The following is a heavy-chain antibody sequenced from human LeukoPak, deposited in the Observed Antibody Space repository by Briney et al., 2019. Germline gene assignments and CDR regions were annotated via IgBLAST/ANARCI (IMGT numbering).Heavy chain of an antibody. D-gene: IGHD4-23*01. CDR3: ARDFRGNSRGDLDY. CDR2: ISSSSSYI. J-gene: IGHJ4*02. Sequence: GGSLRLSCAASGFIFSSYEMNWVRQAPGKGLEWVSSISSSSSYIYYADSVKGRFTISRDNAKSSLYLQMNSLRAEDTAVYYCARDFRGNSRGDLDYWGQGTLVTVSS. CDR1: GFIFSSYE. V-gene: IGHV3-21*01.